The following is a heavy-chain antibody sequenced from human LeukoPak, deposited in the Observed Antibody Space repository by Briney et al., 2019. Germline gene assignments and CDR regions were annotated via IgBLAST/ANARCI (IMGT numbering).Heavy chain of an antibody. CDR1: GYSFISYW. D-gene: IGHD6-13*01. V-gene: IGHV5-51*01. CDR3: AGSSTKRLTIDY. J-gene: IGHJ4*02. CDR2: IYPGDSDT. Sequence: GESLKISCKGSGYSFISYWIGWVRQMPGKGLEWMGIIYPGDSDTRYSPSFQGQVTISADKSISTAYLQWSSLRASDTAIYYCAGSSTKRLTIDYWGQGTLVTVSS.